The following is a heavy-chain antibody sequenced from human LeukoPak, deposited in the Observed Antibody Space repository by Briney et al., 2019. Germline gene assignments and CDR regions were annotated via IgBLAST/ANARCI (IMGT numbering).Heavy chain of an antibody. V-gene: IGHV1-3*01. J-gene: IGHJ4*02. CDR3: ARGWERTRPFDY. D-gene: IGHD1-26*01. Sequence: KFQGRVTITRDTSASTAYMELSSLRSEDTAVYYCARGWERTRPFDYWGQGTLVTVSS.